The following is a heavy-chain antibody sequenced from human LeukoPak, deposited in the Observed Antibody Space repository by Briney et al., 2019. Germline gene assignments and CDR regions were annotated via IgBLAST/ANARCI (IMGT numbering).Heavy chain of an antibody. CDR3: ARGSTTVTTKDWFDP. D-gene: IGHD4-17*01. CDR2: INTYGTST. Sequence: GGSLRLSCAASGFPYRSYWMHWLRQVPGKGLVWVARINTYGTSTTYGDSVEGRFTISRDNAKNTLDLEMNSLRDDDTAVYYCARGSTTVTTKDWFDPWGQGTQVTVSS. J-gene: IGHJ5*02. V-gene: IGHV3-74*03. CDR1: GFPYRSYW.